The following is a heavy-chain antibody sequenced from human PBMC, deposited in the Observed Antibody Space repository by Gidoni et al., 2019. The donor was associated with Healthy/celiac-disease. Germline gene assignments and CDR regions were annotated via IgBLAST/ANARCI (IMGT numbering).Heavy chain of an antibody. Sequence: QVQLVESGGGVVQPGRSLRVSCAASGFTFGSYGMHWVRQAPGKGLEWVAVIWYDGSNKYYADSVKGRFTISRDNSKNTLYLQMNSLRAEDTAVYYCARPPSGSYPYDAFDIWGQGTMVTVSS. CDR2: IWYDGSNK. D-gene: IGHD1-26*01. CDR1: GFTFGSYG. CDR3: ARPPSGSYPYDAFDI. J-gene: IGHJ3*02. V-gene: IGHV3-33*01.